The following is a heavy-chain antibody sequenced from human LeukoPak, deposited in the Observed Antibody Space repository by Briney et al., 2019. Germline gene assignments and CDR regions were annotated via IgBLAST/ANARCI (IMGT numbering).Heavy chain of an antibody. CDR1: GGTFSSYA. D-gene: IGHD5-24*01. V-gene: IGHV1-69*05. CDR2: IIPIFGTA. J-gene: IGHJ6*03. Sequence: ASVKVSCKASGGTFSSYAISWVRQAPGQGLEWMGGIIPIFGTANYAQKFQGRVTITTDESTSTAYMELSSLRSEDTAVYYCARELEMATQQGYYYYMDVWGKGTTVTVPS. CDR3: ARELEMATQQGYYYYMDV.